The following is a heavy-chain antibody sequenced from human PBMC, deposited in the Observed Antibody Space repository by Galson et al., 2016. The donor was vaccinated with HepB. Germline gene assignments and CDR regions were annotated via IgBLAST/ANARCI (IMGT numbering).Heavy chain of an antibody. CDR1: AGSISNYY. J-gene: IGHJ4*01. V-gene: IGHV4-4*07. CDR3: ARGLSYGDPYLWYFDS. Sequence: SETLSLTCAVSAGSISNYYWTWIRQPAGKGLEWIGRVQLSGRTNYAPSLRSRVTMSLDTSKNQFSLKLSSVTAADTAMYYCARGLSYGDPYLWYFDSWGPGILVTVSS. CDR2: VQLSGRT. D-gene: IGHD4-17*01.